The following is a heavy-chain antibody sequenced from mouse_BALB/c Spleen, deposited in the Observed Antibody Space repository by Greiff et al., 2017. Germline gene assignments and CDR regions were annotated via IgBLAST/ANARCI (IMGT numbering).Heavy chain of an antibody. CDR3: ARYGNYEAFFAY. CDR2: ISYSGST. V-gene: IGHV3-8*02. J-gene: IGHJ3*01. D-gene: IGHD2-1*01. Sequence: EVKVVESGPSLVKPSQTLSLTCSVTGDSITSGYWNWIRKFPGNKLEYMGHISYSGSTYYNPSLKSRISITRDTSKNQYYLQLNSVTTEDTATYYCARYGNYEAFFAYWGQGTLVTVSA. CDR1: GDSITSGY.